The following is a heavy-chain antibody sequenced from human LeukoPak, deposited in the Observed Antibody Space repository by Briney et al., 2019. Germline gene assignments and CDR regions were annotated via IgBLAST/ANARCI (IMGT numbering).Heavy chain of an antibody. Sequence: GASVRVSCKASGGTFSNYAISWVRQAPGQGLEWMGWINPNSGGTNYAQKFQGRVTMTRDTSISTAYMELSRLRSDDTAVYYCARNNGIAVAGLYYFDYWGQGTLVTVSS. CDR3: ARNNGIAVAGLYYFDY. J-gene: IGHJ4*02. CDR1: GGTFSNYA. V-gene: IGHV1-2*02. CDR2: INPNSGGT. D-gene: IGHD6-19*01.